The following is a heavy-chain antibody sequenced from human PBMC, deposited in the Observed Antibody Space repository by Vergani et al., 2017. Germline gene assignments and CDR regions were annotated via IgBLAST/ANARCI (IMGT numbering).Heavy chain of an antibody. CDR3: AKGPLSSLPSYDYYDMDV. CDR1: GFTFSSYA. D-gene: IGHD6-13*01. V-gene: IGHV3-23*01. Sequence: EVQLLESGGGLVQPGGSLRLSCAASGFTFSSYAMSWVRQAPGKGLEWVSAISGSGGSTYYADSVKGRFTISRDNSKNTMYLQMNSLRAEDTAVYYCAKGPLSSLPSYDYYDMDVWGRGTVVTVSS. J-gene: IGHJ6*03. CDR2: ISGSGGST.